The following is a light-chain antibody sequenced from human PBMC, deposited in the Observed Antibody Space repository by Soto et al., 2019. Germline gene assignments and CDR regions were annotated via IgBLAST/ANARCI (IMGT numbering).Light chain of an antibody. Sequence: EIVLTQSPGTLSLSPGERATLSCRASQSVSSSYLAWYQQKPGQAPSLLIYDASRATGIPDRFSGSGSGTDFTLTITRVEPEGFAVYYCQHYGTSALFGPGTKVDI. CDR1: QSVSSSY. CDR2: DAS. V-gene: IGKV3-20*01. J-gene: IGKJ3*01. CDR3: QHYGTSAL.